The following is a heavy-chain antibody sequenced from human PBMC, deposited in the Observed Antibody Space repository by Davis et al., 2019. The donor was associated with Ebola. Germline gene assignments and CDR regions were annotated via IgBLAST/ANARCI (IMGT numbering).Heavy chain of an antibody. CDR3: AREVGAVGN. Sequence: AASVKVSCKASGFTFTDYFIHWVRQAPGQGLQWMGRINPNSGATNYAQDFQDRVTMTRDTSIDTAYMELSSLRSEDTAVYYCAREVGAVGNWGQGTLVTVSS. D-gene: IGHD6-13*01. CDR1: GFTFTDYF. CDR2: INPNSGAT. J-gene: IGHJ4*02. V-gene: IGHV1-2*06.